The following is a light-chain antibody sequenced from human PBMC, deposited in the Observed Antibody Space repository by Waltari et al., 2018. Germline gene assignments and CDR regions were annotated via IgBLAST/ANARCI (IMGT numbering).Light chain of an antibody. Sequence: QSALTQPASVSGSPGQSITISCTGTSSYVGGYNYVSWYQQPPGKAPKVMIYDVSYRPSGVSNRFSGSKSGNTASLTISGLQAEDEADYYCASYTSSSTWVFGGGTKLTVL. CDR1: SSYVGGYNY. J-gene: IGLJ3*02. CDR2: DVS. V-gene: IGLV2-14*03. CDR3: ASYTSSSTWV.